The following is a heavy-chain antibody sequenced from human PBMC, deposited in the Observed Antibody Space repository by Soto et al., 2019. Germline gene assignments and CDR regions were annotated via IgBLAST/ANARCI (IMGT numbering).Heavy chain of an antibody. CDR2: ISYDGSNK. CDR3: ARDREGTPDV. CDR1: GFTFSSYA. Sequence: GGSLRLSCAASGFTFSSYAMHWVRQAPGKGLEWVAVISYDGSNKYYADSVKGRFTISRDNSKNTLYLQMNSLRAEDTAVYYCARDREGTPDVWGQGTTVTVP. J-gene: IGHJ6*02. V-gene: IGHV3-30-3*01. D-gene: IGHD1-26*01.